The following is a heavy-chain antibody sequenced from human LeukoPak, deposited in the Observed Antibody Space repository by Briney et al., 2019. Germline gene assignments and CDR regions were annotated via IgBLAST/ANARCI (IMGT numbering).Heavy chain of an antibody. J-gene: IGHJ4*02. Sequence: PSETLSLTCTVSGGSISIYYWTWIRQPPGKGLEWIGSIYNSGSTTYNPSLKSRVTISGDTSKNQFSLKWSSVTAADTAVYYCTRDRELGFWGQGTLVTVSS. D-gene: IGHD1-26*01. CDR3: TRDRELGF. CDR1: GGSISIYY. CDR2: IYNSGST. V-gene: IGHV4-59*01.